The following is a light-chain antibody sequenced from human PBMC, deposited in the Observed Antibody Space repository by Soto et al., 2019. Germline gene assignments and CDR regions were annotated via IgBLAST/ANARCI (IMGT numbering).Light chain of an antibody. J-gene: IGLJ1*01. CDR1: SSDVGAYSS. CDR2: SVS. CDR3: SSSTSSSTYL. Sequence: QSALTQPASVSGSPGQPITISCTGTSSDVGAYSSVSWYQQHPDKAPKLIIYSVSHRSSGVSARFSGSKSDNTASLTISGLHTEDEADYYCSSSTSSSTYLFGTGTKLTVL. V-gene: IGLV2-14*03.